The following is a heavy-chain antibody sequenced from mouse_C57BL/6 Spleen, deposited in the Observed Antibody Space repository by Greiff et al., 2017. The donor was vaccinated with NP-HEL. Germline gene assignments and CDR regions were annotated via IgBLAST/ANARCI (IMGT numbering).Heavy chain of an antibody. CDR2: ISSGGSYT. CDR3: ARQVYDGYFYAMDY. V-gene: IGHV5-6*01. Sequence: EVQRVESGGDLVKPGGSLKLSCAASGFTFSSYGMSWVRQTPDKRLEWVATISSGGSYTYYPDSVKGRFTISRDNAKNTLYLQMSSLKSEDTAMYYCARQVYDGYFYAMDYWGQGTSVTVSS. J-gene: IGHJ4*01. D-gene: IGHD2-3*01. CDR1: GFTFSSYG.